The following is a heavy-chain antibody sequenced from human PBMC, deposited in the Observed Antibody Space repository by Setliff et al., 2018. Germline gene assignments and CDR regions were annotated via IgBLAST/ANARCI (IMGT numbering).Heavy chain of an antibody. CDR3: ARHHGDTAMVRGAFDF. CDR2: INHRGST. Sequence: SETLSLTCTVSADSITSHYWSWIRQPPGKGLEWIGYINHRGSTNYNPSLKSRVTISVEVSKNQLSLKLRSVTAADTAVYYCARHHGDTAMVRGAFDFWGQGTMVTVSS. J-gene: IGHJ3*01. D-gene: IGHD5-18*01. V-gene: IGHV4-59*08. CDR1: ADSITSHY.